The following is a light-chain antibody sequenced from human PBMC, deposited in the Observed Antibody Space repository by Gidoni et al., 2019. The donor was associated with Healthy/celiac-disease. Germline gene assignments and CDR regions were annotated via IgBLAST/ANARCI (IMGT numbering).Light chain of an antibody. J-gene: IGKJ1*01. Sequence: DIQMTQSPSTLSASVGDRVTITCRASQSISSWLAWYQQKPGKDPKLLIYKASSLESGVPSRFSGSGSGTEFTLTISSLQPDDFATYYCQQYNSYSWTFGQXTKVEIK. CDR2: KAS. CDR1: QSISSW. V-gene: IGKV1-5*03. CDR3: QQYNSYSWT.